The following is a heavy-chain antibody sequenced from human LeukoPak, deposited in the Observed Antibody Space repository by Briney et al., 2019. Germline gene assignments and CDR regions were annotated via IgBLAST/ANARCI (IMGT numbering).Heavy chain of an antibody. CDR3: ARMAGRYCSSTSCYFFDY. CDR2: ISSGSSTI. J-gene: IGHJ4*02. D-gene: IGHD2-2*01. Sequence: PGGSLRLSCAASGFIFSSYSMNWVRRAPGKGLEWVSYISSGSSTIYYADSVKGRFTISRDNAKNSLYLQMNSLRAEDTAVYYCARMAGRYCSSTSCYFFDYWGQGTLVTVSS. CDR1: GFIFSSYS. V-gene: IGHV3-48*04.